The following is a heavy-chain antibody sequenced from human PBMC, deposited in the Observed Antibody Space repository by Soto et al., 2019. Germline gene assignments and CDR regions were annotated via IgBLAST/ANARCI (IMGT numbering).Heavy chain of an antibody. CDR1: GFTTSKYW. D-gene: IGHD6-6*01. J-gene: IGHJ4*02. CDR3: ARSSN. Sequence: GESLKISCAASGFTTSKYWMSWVRQAPGRGLEWVAYINPDGSETNYVDSVNGRFTISRDTAKNSLYLQMNNLRADDTAVYYCARSSNWGQGSLVTVSS. V-gene: IGHV3-7*05. CDR2: INPDGSET.